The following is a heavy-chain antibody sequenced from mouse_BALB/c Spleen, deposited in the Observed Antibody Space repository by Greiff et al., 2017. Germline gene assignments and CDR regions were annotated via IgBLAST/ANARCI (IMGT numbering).Heavy chain of an antibody. Sequence: EVKVVESGGDLVKPGGSLKLSCAASGFTFSSYGMSWVRQTPDKRLEWVATISSGGSYTYYPDSVKGRFTISRDNAKNTLYLQMSSLKSEDTAMYYCARHADRYGAMDYWGQGTSVTVSS. CDR3: ARHADRYGAMDY. J-gene: IGHJ4*01. V-gene: IGHV5-6*01. CDR1: GFTFSSYG. D-gene: IGHD2-14*01. CDR2: ISSGGSYT.